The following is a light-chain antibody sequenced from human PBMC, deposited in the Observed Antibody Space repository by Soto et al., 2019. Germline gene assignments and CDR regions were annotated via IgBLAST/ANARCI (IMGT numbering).Light chain of an antibody. CDR3: QQRSHWPVT. CDR1: QSVSGEY. CDR2: DAS. Sequence: EIVMTQSPATLSVSPRERATLSCGASQSVSGEYLDWYQSKHGQAPRLLIYDASNRATGIPARLSGSGSGTDFTITISSLEPEDLAVYYCQQRSHWPVTFGGGTKVDIK. V-gene: IGKV3D-20*02. J-gene: IGKJ4*01.